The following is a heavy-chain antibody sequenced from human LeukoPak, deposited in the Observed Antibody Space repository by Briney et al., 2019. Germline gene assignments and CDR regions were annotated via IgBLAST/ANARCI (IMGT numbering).Heavy chain of an antibody. D-gene: IGHD6-6*01. CDR2: INSDGSGT. V-gene: IGHV3-74*01. Sequence: GGSLRLSCTASGFTFTSHWMHWVRQAPGTGLVWVSRINSDGSGTNCADSVKGRFTISRDNAKNTLFLQMNSLRAEDTAVYYCARESSSSGRYFDYWGRGTLVTVSS. CDR1: GFTFTSHW. CDR3: ARESSSSGRYFDY. J-gene: IGHJ4*02.